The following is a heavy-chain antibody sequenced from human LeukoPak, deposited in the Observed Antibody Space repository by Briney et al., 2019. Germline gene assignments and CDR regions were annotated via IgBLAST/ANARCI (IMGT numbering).Heavy chain of an antibody. CDR2: ISSSSSYI. D-gene: IGHD6-6*01. CDR1: GFTFSSYS. CDR3: ARPEYSSHYFDY. J-gene: IGHJ4*02. V-gene: IGHV3-21*01. Sequence: GGSLRLSCAASGFTFSSYSMNWVRQAPGKGLEWVSSISSSSSYIYYADSVKGRFTISRDNAKNSLYLQMNSLRAEDTAVYYCARPEYSSHYFDYWGQGTLVTVSS.